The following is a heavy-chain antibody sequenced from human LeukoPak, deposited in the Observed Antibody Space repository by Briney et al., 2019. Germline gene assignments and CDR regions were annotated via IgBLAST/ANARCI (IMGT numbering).Heavy chain of an antibody. CDR3: ARVGCSSISCYDY. CDR1: GFSFSSYW. D-gene: IGHD2-2*01. CDR2: IKTDGSST. Sequence: GGSLRLSCAASGFSFSSYWMHWVRQAPGKGLVWVSRIKTDGSSTDYADSVKGRFTISRDNAKNTLYLQMNSLRAEDTAVYYCARVGCSSISCYDYWGQGTLVTVSS. V-gene: IGHV3-74*01. J-gene: IGHJ4*02.